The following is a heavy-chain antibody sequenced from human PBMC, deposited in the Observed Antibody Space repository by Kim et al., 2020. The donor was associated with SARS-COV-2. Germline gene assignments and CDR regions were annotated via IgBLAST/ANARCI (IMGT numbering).Heavy chain of an antibody. D-gene: IGHD4-4*01. CDR2: ISADRSTTEHSLKLQGT. V-gene: IGHV1-3*01. Sequence: ASVKVSCKASGFSFSDYAVHWVRQASGHSLEWMGWISADRSTTEHSLKLQGTQYSQKFQGRVTFTKDTSASTSYMELTSLASEDTAVYYCARVDYSEGWPLPFVDYWGQGTPVTVSS. CDR3: ARVDYSEGWPLPFVDY. CDR1: GFSFSDYA. J-gene: IGHJ4*02.